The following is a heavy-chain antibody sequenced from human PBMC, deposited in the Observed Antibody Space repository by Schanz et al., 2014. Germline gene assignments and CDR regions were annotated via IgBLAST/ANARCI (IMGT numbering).Heavy chain of an antibody. CDR2: ISGSGGST. D-gene: IGHD3-9*01. CDR3: AKDHAGSDILTALGN. Sequence: EVQLLESGGGLVQPGGSLRLSCAASGFTFTNYAMTWVRQAPGKALEWVSGISGSGGSTYDADSVKGRFTISRDNSKNTLYLPMNSLRAEDTAVYYCAKDHAGSDILTALGNWGQGTLVTVSS. CDR1: GFTFTNYA. V-gene: IGHV3-23*01. J-gene: IGHJ4*02.